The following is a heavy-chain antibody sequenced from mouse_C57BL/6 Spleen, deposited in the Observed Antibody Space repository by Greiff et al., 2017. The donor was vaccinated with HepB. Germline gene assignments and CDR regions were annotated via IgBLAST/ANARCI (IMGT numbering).Heavy chain of an antibody. CDR2: IYPGDGDT. CDR3: ARGGYYYAMDY. J-gene: IGHJ4*01. Sequence: QVQLKQSGPELVKPGASVKISCKASGYAFSSSWMNWVKQRPGKGLEWIGRIYPGDGDTNYNGKFKGKATLTADKSSSTAYMQLSSRTSEDSAVYFCARGGYYYAMDYWGQGTSVTVSS. CDR1: GYAFSSSW. D-gene: IGHD3-2*02. V-gene: IGHV1-82*01.